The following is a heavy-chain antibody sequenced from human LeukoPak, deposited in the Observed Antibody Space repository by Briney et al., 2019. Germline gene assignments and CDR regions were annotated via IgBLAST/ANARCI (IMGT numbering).Heavy chain of an antibody. CDR3: ARDLVIGRIAVAGSFDY. Sequence: GASVKVSCKASGYTFTSYGISWVRQAPGQGLEWMGWISAYNGNTNYAQKLQGRVTMTTDTSTSTAYMELRSLRSDDTAVYYCARDLVIGRIAVAGSFDYWGQGTLVTVSS. V-gene: IGHV1-18*01. J-gene: IGHJ4*02. CDR1: GYTFTSYG. CDR2: ISAYNGNT. D-gene: IGHD6-19*01.